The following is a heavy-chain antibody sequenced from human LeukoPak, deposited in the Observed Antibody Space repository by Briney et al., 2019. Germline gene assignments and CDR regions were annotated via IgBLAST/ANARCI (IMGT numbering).Heavy chain of an antibody. V-gene: IGHV4-31*03. CDR1: GGSISSGGYY. CDR3: ARGKAAAGFFNVIFDY. CDR2: IYNSGST. J-gene: IGHJ4*02. Sequence: SQTLSLTCTVSGGSISSGGYYWSWLRQHPGKGLDWIGYIYNSGSTYYNPSLRSRVTISLDTSKNQFSLKLSSVTAADTAVFYCARGKAAAGFFNVIFDYWGQGTLAPVSS. D-gene: IGHD6-13*01.